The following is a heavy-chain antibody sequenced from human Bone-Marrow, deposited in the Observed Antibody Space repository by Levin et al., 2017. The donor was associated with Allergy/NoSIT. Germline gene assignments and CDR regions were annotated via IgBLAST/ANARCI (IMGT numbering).Heavy chain of an antibody. J-gene: IGHJ4*02. CDR2: IYNSGTT. V-gene: IGHV4-31*03. D-gene: IGHD1-14*01. CDR1: GDSINSGNYY. Sequence: SQTLSLTCTVSGDSINSGNYYWTWIRQHPGKGLEWIGYIYNSGTTYYNPSLESRVAISVDTSKKQFSLKLTSVTVADPAVYYCARSQSGWFPGTRRWLDSWGQGTLVTVSS. CDR3: ARSQSGWFPGTRRWLDS.